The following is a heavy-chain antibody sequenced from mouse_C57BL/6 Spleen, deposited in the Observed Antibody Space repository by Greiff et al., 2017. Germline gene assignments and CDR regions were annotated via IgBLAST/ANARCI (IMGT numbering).Heavy chain of an antibody. V-gene: IGHV1-4*01. D-gene: IGHD1-1*01. J-gene: IGHJ4*01. Sequence: QVQLKESGAELARPGASVKMSCKASGYTFTSYTMHWVKQRPGQGLEWIGYINHISGYTKYNQKFKDKATLTADKSSSTAYMQLSSLTSEDSAVYYCARSHYGSSYDAMDYWGQGTSGTVSS. CDR1: GYTFTSYT. CDR3: ARSHYGSSYDAMDY. CDR2: INHISGYT.